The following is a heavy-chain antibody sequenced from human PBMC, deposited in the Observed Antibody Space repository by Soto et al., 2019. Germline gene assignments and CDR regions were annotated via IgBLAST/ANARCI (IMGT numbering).Heavy chain of an antibody. Sequence: QVQLVQSGAEVKKPGASVKVSCKASGYTFTNYYINWVRQAPGQGLEWMGMINTSGGSTTYAQKFQGKVTMTRDTSTSPVFMELNSLRSQDTAVYYCSRDGWFSKHYRYDMDVWGRGTTVTVSS. D-gene: IGHD6-19*01. CDR1: GYTFTNYY. CDR2: INTSGGST. CDR3: SRDGWFSKHYRYDMDV. V-gene: IGHV1-46*03. J-gene: IGHJ6*03.